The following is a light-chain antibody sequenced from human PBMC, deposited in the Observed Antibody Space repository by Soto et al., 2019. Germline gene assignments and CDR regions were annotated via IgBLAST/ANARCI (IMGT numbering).Light chain of an antibody. CDR3: SSYTRTTTLV. CDR1: SSDVGGYNY. J-gene: IGLJ2*01. CDR2: DVS. Sequence: QSALTQPASVSGSPGQSITISCTGTSSDVGGYNYVSWYQQHPGKAPQLMIYDVSNRPSGVSDRFSGSKSGNTASLTISGLQAEDEADYYCSSYTRTTTLVFGGGTKLPS. V-gene: IGLV2-14*01.